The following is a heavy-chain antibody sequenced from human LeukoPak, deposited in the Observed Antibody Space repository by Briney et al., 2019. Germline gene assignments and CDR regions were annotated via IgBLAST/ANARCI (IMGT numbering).Heavy chain of an antibody. CDR1: GGSISSGDYY. CDR3: VRVRSGSISDS. J-gene: IGHJ1*01. D-gene: IGHD1-26*01. Sequence: SETLSLTCSVSGGSISSGDYYWGWIRQPPGKGLEWIATISYSGSTYYNPSVKSRVTISRDTSKNQFSVSLNSVTAADTAVYYCVRVRSGSISDSWGQGTLVTVSS. CDR2: ISYSGST. V-gene: IGHV4-39*07.